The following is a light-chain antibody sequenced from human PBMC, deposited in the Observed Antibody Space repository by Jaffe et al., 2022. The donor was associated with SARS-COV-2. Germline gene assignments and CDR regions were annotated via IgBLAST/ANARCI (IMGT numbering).Light chain of an antibody. CDR1: QDISSD. V-gene: IGKV1-9*01. CDR3: QHFSSFPIT. J-gene: IGKJ3*01. Sequence: DIQLTQSPSFLSAAVGDRVTITCRASQDISSDLAWYQQQPGRAPKFLISAASPLQSGAPSRFRGSGSGTEFALTISSLQPEDSATYHCQHFSSFPITFGHGTKVDVK. CDR2: AAS.